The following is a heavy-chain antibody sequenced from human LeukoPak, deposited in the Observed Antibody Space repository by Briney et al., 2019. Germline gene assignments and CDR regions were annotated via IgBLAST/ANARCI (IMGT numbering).Heavy chain of an antibody. Sequence: GRSLRLCCAASGFPFSSYAMHWVRQAPGKGLEWVAVISYDGSNKYYADSVKGRFTISRDNSKNTLYLQMNSLRAEDTAVYYCARNGVRDCSSTSCYTWRGYFDLWGRGTLVTVSS. J-gene: IGHJ2*01. D-gene: IGHD2-2*02. CDR2: ISYDGSNK. CDR1: GFPFSSYA. CDR3: ARNGVRDCSSTSCYTWRGYFDL. V-gene: IGHV3-30*04.